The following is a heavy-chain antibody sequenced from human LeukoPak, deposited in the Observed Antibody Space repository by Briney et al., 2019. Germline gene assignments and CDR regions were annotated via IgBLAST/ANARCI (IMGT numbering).Heavy chain of an antibody. Sequence: AGSLRLSCAASGFTFSKYWMLWVRQAPGKGLESVSRINTDGTVTTYADSVNGRFTVSRDNADNTMFLQMNSVRDEDTAVYYCATKQWLAPPPDSWGQGTPVTVSS. J-gene: IGHJ4*02. CDR3: ATKQWLAPPPDS. V-gene: IGHV3-74*01. D-gene: IGHD6-19*01. CDR1: GFTFSKYW. CDR2: INTDGTVT.